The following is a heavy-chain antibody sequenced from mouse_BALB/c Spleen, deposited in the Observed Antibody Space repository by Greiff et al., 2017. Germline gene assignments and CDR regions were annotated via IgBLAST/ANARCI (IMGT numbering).Heavy chain of an antibody. CDR1: GYTFTDYA. J-gene: IGHJ1*01. CDR2: ISTYYGNT. CDR3: ARDYGSRGDWYFDV. V-gene: IGHV1-67*01. Sequence: VHLVESGPELVRPGVSVKISCKGSGYTFTDYAMHWVKQSHAKSLEWIGVISTYYGNTNYNQKFKGKATMTVDKSSSTAYMELARLTSEDSAIYYCARDYGSRGDWYFDVWGAGTTVTVSS. D-gene: IGHD1-1*01.